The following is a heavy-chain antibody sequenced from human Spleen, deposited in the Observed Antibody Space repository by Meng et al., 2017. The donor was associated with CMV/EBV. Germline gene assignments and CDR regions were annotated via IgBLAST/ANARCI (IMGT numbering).Heavy chain of an antibody. Sequence: ASVKVSCKASANTFTDYYMHWVRQAPGQGLEWMGWISGYDGRTNYGRKFRGRVTMTRDTSTSTVYMDLTSLGSDDTAVYYCARDFYEYDNSGYYDDTFDIWGQGTMVTVSS. CDR3: ARDFYEYDNSGYYDDTFDI. J-gene: IGHJ3*02. CDR2: ISGYDGRT. CDR1: ANTFTDYY. V-gene: IGHV1-18*04. D-gene: IGHD3-22*01.